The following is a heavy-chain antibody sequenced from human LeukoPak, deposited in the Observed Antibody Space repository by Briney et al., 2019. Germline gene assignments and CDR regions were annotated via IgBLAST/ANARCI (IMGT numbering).Heavy chain of an antibody. J-gene: IGHJ4*02. CDR1: GFTFTSSA. Sequence: ASVKVSCKASGFTFTSSAMQWVRQASGQRLEWIGWIVVGSGNTNYAQKFQERVTITRDMSTSTAYMELSSLRSEDTAVYYCAADRGGNSDLRYWGQGTLVTVSS. CDR2: IVVGSGNT. V-gene: IGHV1-58*02. D-gene: IGHD4-23*01. CDR3: AADRGGNSDLRY.